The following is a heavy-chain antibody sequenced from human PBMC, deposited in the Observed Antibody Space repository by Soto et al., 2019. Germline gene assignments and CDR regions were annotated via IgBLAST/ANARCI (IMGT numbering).Heavy chain of an antibody. CDR1: GFTFNNYD. CDR2: ISYDGSNT. V-gene: IGHV3-30*18. CDR3: AKNLLFGGDFGGAEYFQR. Sequence: QVQLVESGGGVVQPGRSLRLSCAASGFTFNNYDMHWVRQAPGKGLEWVAFISYDGSNTYYADSVKGRFTISRDNSKNTLFLQMNSLGTEDTAVYCCAKNLLFGGDFGGAEYFQRWGQGTLLTVSS. D-gene: IGHD2-21*02. J-gene: IGHJ1*01.